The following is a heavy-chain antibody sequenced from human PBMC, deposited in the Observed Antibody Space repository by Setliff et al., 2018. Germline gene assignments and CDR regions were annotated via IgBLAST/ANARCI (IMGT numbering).Heavy chain of an antibody. J-gene: IGHJ4*02. CDR1: SGSISYNNW. D-gene: IGHD3-3*01. CDR3: ARDDTYDFWGGHGHLDS. CDR2: IYHTEST. V-gene: IGHV4-4*02. Sequence: SETLSLTCAVSSGSISYNNWWTWVRQPPGKGLEWIGEIYHTESTNYNPSLKSRVTISLDKSKNQFSLELSSVTAADTVVYYCARDDTYDFWGGHGHLDSWGQGILVTVSS.